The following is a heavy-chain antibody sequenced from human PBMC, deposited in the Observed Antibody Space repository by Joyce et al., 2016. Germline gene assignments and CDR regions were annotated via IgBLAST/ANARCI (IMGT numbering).Heavy chain of an antibody. D-gene: IGHD2-2*01. V-gene: IGHV4-59*01. CDR3: ARDRNEGYCTSARCYYYYYYGMDV. CDR2: ISYSGTA. Sequence: QVQLQESGPGLVKPSETLSLTCTVSGGSINTYYWSWIRQPPGKGLGLIGYISYSGTANYAPSLKSRVTISVDTAKNQISLKVTSVTAADTAVYYCARDRNEGYCTSARCYYYYYYGMDVWGQGTTVTVSS. J-gene: IGHJ6*02. CDR1: GGSINTYY.